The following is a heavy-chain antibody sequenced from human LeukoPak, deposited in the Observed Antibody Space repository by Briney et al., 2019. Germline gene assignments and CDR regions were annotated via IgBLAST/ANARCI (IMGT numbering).Heavy chain of an antibody. CDR1: GFTFSGFE. J-gene: IGHJ4*02. V-gene: IGHV3-23*01. Sequence: GGSLRLSCAASGFTFSGFEMSWVRQAPGKGLEWVSFIRGNGVGTYSDSVKGRFTISRDDSKNMLYLQMNSLRAEDTAVYYCVKGGWLDYWGQGTLVTVS. CDR2: IRGNGVGT. D-gene: IGHD2-15*01. CDR3: VKGGWLDY.